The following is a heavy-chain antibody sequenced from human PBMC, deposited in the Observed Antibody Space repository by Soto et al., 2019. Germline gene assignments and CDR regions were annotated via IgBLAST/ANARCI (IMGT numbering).Heavy chain of an antibody. CDR2: ISAYNGNT. J-gene: IGHJ4*02. CDR3: ARSVDGSGSYFSDY. V-gene: IGHV1-18*01. D-gene: IGHD3-10*01. CDR1: GYTFTSYG. Sequence: ASVKVSCKASGYTFTSYGISWVRQAPGQGLEWMGWISAYNGNTNYAQKLQGRVTMTTDTSTSTAYMELRSLRSDDTAVYYCARSVDGSGSYFSDYWGQGTLVTVSS.